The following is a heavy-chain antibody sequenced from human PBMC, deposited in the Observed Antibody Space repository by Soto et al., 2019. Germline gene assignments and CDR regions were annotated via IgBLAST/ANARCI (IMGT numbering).Heavy chain of an antibody. CDR1: GFTFSSYG. CDR2: IWYDGSNK. V-gene: IGHV3-33*01. CDR3: ARVKSPNLFDY. J-gene: IGHJ4*02. Sequence: GGSLRLSCAASGFTFSSYGMHWVRQAPGKGLEWVAVIWYDGSNKYYADSVKGRFTISRDNSKNTLYLQMNSLRAEDTAVYYCARVKSPNLFDYWGQGTLVTVSS.